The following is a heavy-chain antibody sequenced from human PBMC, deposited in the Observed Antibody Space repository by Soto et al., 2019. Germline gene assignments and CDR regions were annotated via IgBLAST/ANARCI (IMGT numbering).Heavy chain of an antibody. Sequence: PGESLKICCQSAGSSFSSSLLGLGRQMPRKGLEWMRIIDPNEPQTIYSPAFQAQVTTSAEKHIDTAYLQWSSMKTSDNAMYYCAIHAGNSWKGDFFDYWGQGDLVNVSP. CDR1: GSSFSSSL. V-gene: IGHV5-51*01. CDR2: IDPNEPQT. J-gene: IGHJ4*02. CDR3: AIHAGNSWKGDFFDY. D-gene: IGHD6-13*01.